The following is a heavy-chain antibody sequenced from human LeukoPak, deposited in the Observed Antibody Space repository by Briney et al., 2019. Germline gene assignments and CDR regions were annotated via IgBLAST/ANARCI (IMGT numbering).Heavy chain of an antibody. CDR2: INPSGGST. V-gene: IGHV1-46*01. CDR3: AREADIVVVVAARRYYYYYMDV. D-gene: IGHD2-15*01. CDR1: GYTFTSYY. J-gene: IGHJ6*03. Sequence: ASVKVSCKASGYTFTSYYMHWVRQAPGQGLEWMGIINPSGGSTSYAQKFQGRVTMTRDTSTSTVYMELSSLRSEDTAVYYCAREADIVVVVAARRYYYYYMDVWGKGTTVTISS.